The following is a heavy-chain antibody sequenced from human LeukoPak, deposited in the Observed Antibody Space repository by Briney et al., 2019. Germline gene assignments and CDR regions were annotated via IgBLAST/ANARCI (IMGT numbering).Heavy chain of an antibody. CDR1: GFTFSSYG. D-gene: IGHD2-15*01. CDR2: ISYDGSNK. V-gene: IGHV3-30*18. Sequence: GGSLRLSCAASGFTFSSYGMHWVRQTPGKGLAWVAVISYDGSNKYYADSVKGRFTISRDNSKNTLYLQMNSLRAEDTAVYYCAKEKDIVVVVAAIDYWGQGTLVTVSS. CDR3: AKEKDIVVVVAAIDY. J-gene: IGHJ4*02.